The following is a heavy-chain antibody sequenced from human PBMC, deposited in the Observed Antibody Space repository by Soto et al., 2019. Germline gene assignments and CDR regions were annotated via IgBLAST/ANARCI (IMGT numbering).Heavy chain of an antibody. Sequence: GESLKISCKDLGYNFASYYISWVRQMPGKGLEWMGIIHPGESDTRNSPSFEGQVTISADRSINTAYLQWSSLKASDSAMYYCAKLCITTRPGQSPAVVGGMDVWGQGTAATVSS. CDR1: GYNFASYY. CDR3: AKLCITTRPGQSPAVVGGMDV. V-gene: IGHV5-51*01. D-gene: IGHD4-4*01. CDR2: IHPGESDT. J-gene: IGHJ6*02.